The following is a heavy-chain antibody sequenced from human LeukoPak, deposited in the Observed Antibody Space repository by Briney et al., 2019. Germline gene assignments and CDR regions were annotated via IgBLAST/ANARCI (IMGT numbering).Heavy chain of an antibody. Sequence: SGGSLRLSCAASGFTFSSYAMSWVRQAPGKGREWVSAISGSGGSTYYADSVKGRFTISRDNSKNTLYPQMNSLRAEDTAVYYCAKLYDILTGYYPESYYFDYWGQGTLVTVSS. V-gene: IGHV3-23*01. CDR1: GFTFSSYA. CDR2: ISGSGGST. D-gene: IGHD3-9*01. J-gene: IGHJ4*02. CDR3: AKLYDILTGYYPESYYFDY.